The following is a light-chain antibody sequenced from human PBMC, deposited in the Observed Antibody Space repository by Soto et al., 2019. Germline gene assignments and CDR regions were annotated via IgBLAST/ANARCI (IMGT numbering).Light chain of an antibody. CDR3: QQRNYWPIT. J-gene: IGKJ5*01. CDR1: QSVGSY. Sequence: EIVLTQSPATLSLSPGEGATRSCRASQSVGSYLAWYQQKLGQAPRLLIYDASKRATGIPARFSGSGSGTDFTLTINSLEPEDFAVYYCQQRNYWPITFGQGTRLEIK. V-gene: IGKV3-11*01. CDR2: DAS.